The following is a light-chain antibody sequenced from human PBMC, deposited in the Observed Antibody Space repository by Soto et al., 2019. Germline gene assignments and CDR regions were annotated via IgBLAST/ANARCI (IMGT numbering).Light chain of an antibody. CDR1: QSVSSY. CDR2: DAS. Sequence: EIVLTQSPATLSLSPGERATLSCRASQSVSSYLAWYQQKPGQAPRLLIYDASNRATGIPARFSGSGSGTDFTLTISSLEPEDSAFYYCQQRSNWPPVFGGGTKVDIK. CDR3: QQRSNWPPV. V-gene: IGKV3-11*01. J-gene: IGKJ4*01.